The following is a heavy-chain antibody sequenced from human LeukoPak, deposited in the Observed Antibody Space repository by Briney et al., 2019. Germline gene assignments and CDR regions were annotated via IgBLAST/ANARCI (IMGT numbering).Heavy chain of an antibody. CDR1: ELTFTTYS. Sequence: GGSLRLSCAASELTFTTYSMSWVRQAPGKGLEWVSYISSSSTTIFYADSVKGRFTISRDNAKNSLYLQMNSLKTEDTAVYYCTRGWRYDYVWGSYPNDAFDIWGQGTMVTVSS. D-gene: IGHD3-16*02. V-gene: IGHV3-48*04. CDR3: TRGWRYDYVWGSYPNDAFDI. J-gene: IGHJ3*02. CDR2: ISSSSTTI.